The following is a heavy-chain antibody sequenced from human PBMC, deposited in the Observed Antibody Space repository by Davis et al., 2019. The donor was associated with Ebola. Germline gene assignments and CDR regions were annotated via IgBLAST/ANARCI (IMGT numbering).Heavy chain of an antibody. CDR1: GFTFSGSA. CDR3: TTSARGDY. V-gene: IGHV3-73*01. CDR2: IRSKANSYAT. Sequence: GESLKISCAASGFTFSGSAMHWVRQASGKGLEWVGRIRSKANSYATAYAASVKGRFTISRDDSKNTAYLQMNSLKTEDTAVYYCTTSARGDYWGQGTLVTVSS. J-gene: IGHJ4*02.